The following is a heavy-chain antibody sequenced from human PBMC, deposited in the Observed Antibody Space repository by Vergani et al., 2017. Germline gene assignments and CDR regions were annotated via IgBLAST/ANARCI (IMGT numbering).Heavy chain of an antibody. CDR3: ARRGDYDFWSGGYYYCYYGMDV. CDR1: GFTFSSYS. D-gene: IGHD3-3*01. CDR2: ISSSSSTI. V-gene: IGHV3-48*01. J-gene: IGHJ6*02. Sequence: EVQLVESGGGLVQPGGSLRLSCAASGFTFSSYSMNWVRQAPGKGLEWVSYISSSSSTIYYADSVKGRFTISRDNAENALYLQMNSLRAEDTAVYYCARRGDYDFWSGGYYYCYYGMDVWGQGTTVTVSS.